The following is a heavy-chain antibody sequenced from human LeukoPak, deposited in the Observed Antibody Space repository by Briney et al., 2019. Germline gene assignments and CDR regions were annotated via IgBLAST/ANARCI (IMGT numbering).Heavy chain of an antibody. D-gene: IGHD1-1*01. CDR2: MIPNSGTT. V-gene: IGHV1-8*03. J-gene: IGHJ6*03. Sequence: ASVKVSCKASGYTFTNYDINWVRQATGQGLEWMGWMIPNSGTTGYAQKFLGRVTITRNTSISTTYMELSSLRSEDTAVYYCARGRSPGTSMEYYYYMDVWGKGTTVTVSS. CDR3: ARGRSPGTSMEYYYYMDV. CDR1: GYTFTNYD.